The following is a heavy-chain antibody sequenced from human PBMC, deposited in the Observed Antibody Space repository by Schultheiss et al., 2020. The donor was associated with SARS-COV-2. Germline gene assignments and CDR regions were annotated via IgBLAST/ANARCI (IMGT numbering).Heavy chain of an antibody. D-gene: IGHD3-10*01. V-gene: IGHV1-2*02. Sequence: ASVKVSCKASGYTFTGYYMHWVRQAPGQGLEWMGWINPNSGGTNYAQKLQGRVTMTTDTSTSTAYMELRSLRSDDTAVYYCARAAGWFGELPTHLDVWGKGTTVTVSS. CDR1: GYTFTGYY. CDR3: ARAAGWFGELPTHLDV. CDR2: INPNSGGT. J-gene: IGHJ6*04.